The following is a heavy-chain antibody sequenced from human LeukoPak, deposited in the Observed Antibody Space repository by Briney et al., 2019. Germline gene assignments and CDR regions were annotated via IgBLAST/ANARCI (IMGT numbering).Heavy chain of an antibody. J-gene: IGHJ2*01. CDR3: ARSFYGAYTGPWYFDL. CDR1: GFTVSSND. Sequence: PSRSLRLSCAASGFTVSSNDMSWVRQAPAKGLEWVSIIYSGGSIYYADSVSVGFTISSDKYTNMDYFQLHSIRAAHTAAYYCARSFYGAYTGPWYFDLWGRGTLVTVSS. CDR2: IYSGGSI. V-gene: IGHV3-53*01. D-gene: IGHD4-17*01.